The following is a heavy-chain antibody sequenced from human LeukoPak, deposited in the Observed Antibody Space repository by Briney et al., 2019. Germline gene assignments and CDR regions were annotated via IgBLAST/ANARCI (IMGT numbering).Heavy chain of an antibody. CDR3: ASLPYYYGSGSHGAFDY. Sequence: SETLSLTCSVSGDSISRFYWSWVRQPPGKGLEWIGYTGDTNYNPSLKSRVTISLDASKSQFSLKLSSVTAADTAVYYCASLPYYYGSGSHGAFDYWGQGTLVTVSS. V-gene: IGHV4-59*01. J-gene: IGHJ4*02. CDR2: YTGDT. CDR1: GDSISRFY. D-gene: IGHD3-10*01.